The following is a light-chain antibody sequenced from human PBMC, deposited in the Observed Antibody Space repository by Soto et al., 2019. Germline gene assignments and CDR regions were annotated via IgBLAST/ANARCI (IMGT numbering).Light chain of an antibody. CDR2: DNN. V-gene: IGLV1-40*01. CDR3: QSYDSSLSGSYV. Sequence: QSVLTQPPSVSGAPGQRVIISCTGSSSNTGAGYDVHWYQQLPGTAPRLLIYDNNNRPSGVPARFSVSKSDTSASLAITGLQPEDEADYYCQSYDSSLSGSYVFGTGTKVTV. J-gene: IGLJ1*01. CDR1: SSNTGAGYD.